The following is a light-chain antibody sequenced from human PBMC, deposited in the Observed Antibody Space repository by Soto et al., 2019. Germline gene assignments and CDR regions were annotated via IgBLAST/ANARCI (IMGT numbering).Light chain of an antibody. CDR1: SSDVGGYNY. Sequence: QSALTQPASVSGSPGQSITISCTGTSSDVGGYNYVSWYQQHPGKAPKLMIYDVTNRPSGVSNRFSGSKSGNTASLTISGLQAEDEADYYCSSYTGSSTVFGGGAKLTVL. J-gene: IGLJ2*01. CDR3: SSYTGSSTV. V-gene: IGLV2-14*01. CDR2: DVT.